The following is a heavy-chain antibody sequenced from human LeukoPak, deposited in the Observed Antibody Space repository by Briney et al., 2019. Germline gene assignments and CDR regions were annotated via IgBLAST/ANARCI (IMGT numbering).Heavy chain of an antibody. D-gene: IGHD5-24*01. V-gene: IGHV1-69*05. CDR3: ARGGIPGDGYNP. Sequence: ASVKVSCKASGGTFSSCAISWVRQAPGQGLEWMGRIIPIFGTANYAQKFQGRVTITTDESTSTAYMELSSLRSEDTAVYYCARGGIPGDGYNPWGQGTLVTVSS. CDR2: IIPIFGTA. CDR1: GGTFSSCA. J-gene: IGHJ5*02.